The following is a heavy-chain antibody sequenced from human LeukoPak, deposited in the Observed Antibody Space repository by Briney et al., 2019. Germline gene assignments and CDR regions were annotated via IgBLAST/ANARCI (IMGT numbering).Heavy chain of an antibody. CDR3: ARGETYYDILTGYFPYYFDY. CDR2: INPSGGST. CDR1: GYTFTSYY. D-gene: IGHD3-9*01. V-gene: IGHV1-46*01. Sequence: HWASVKVSCKASGYTFTSYYMHWVRQAPGQGLEWMGIINPSGGSTSYAQKFQGRVTMTRDTSTSTVYMELSRLRSDDTAVYYCARGETYYDILTGYFPYYFDYWGQGTLVTVSS. J-gene: IGHJ4*02.